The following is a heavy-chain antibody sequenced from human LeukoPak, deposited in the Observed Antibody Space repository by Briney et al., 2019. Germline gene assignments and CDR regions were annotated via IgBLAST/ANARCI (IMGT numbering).Heavy chain of an antibody. Sequence: SQTLTLTCAISGDSVCSYSARWNWMTQSPSRGLEWLGRTYYRSKWYEDFAPSLRNRLTFKPDTSKNQSSLQLNSVTPEVTAVHYCARGGLIALVNTALGAFDIWGQGTMVSVSS. CDR1: GDSVCSYSAR. J-gene: IGHJ3*02. V-gene: IGHV6-1*01. CDR3: ARGGLIALVNTALGAFDI. CDR2: TYYRSKWYE. D-gene: IGHD3-9*01.